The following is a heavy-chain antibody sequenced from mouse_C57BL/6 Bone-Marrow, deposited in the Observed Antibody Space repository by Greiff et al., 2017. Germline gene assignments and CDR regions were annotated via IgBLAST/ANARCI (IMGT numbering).Heavy chain of an antibody. J-gene: IGHJ3*01. CDR1: GYSITSGYY. V-gene: IGHV3-6*01. CDR2: ISYDGSN. CDR3: ARHSWFAY. Sequence: EVKLMESGPGLVKPSQSLSLTCSVTGYSITSGYYWNWIRQFPGNKLEWMGYISYDGSNNYNPSLKNRISITRDTSKNQFFLKLNSVTTEDTATYYCARHSWFAYWGQGTLVTVSA.